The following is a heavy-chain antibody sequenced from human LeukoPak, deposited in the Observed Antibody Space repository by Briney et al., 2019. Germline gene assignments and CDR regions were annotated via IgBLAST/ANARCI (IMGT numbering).Heavy chain of an antibody. CDR1: GGSISSGSYY. CDR3: AREIGSSSWYSLDY. CDR2: IYTSGST. D-gene: IGHD6-13*01. V-gene: IGHV4-61*02. J-gene: IGHJ4*02. Sequence: MPSETLSLTCTVSGGSISSGSYYWSWIRQPAGKGLEWIGRIYTSGSTNYNPSLKSRVTISVDTSKNQFSLKLSSVTAADTAVYYCAREIGSSSWYSLDYWGQGTLVTVSS.